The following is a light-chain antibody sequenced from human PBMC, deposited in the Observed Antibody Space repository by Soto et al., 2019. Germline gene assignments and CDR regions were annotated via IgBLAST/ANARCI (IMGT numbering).Light chain of an antibody. CDR1: SSDFSAYHY. CDR2: EVS. Sequence: QSVLTQPASVSGSPGQSITIFCTGSSSDFSAYHYVSWYQQHPGKAPKLMIYEVSHRPPGMSSRFSGSKSGNTASLTITGLQVEDAADYYCTSYLYRSGNFVFGNGTKVTV. V-gene: IGLV2-14*01. CDR3: TSYLYRSGNFV. J-gene: IGLJ1*01.